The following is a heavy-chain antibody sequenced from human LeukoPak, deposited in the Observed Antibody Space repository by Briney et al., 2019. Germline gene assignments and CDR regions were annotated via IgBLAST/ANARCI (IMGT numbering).Heavy chain of an antibody. CDR1: GFTASSED. CDR3: ARQRLLYFFDY. CDR2: IYGRGTT. Sequence: GGSLRLSCAVSGFTASSEDMTWVRQAPGKGLEWVSVIYGRGTTSCRDSVKGRFTISRDFSNNTVYLQMNNLTAEDTAIYYCARQRLLYFFDYWGPGTLVTVSS. J-gene: IGHJ4*02. D-gene: IGHD2-8*01. V-gene: IGHV3-66*04.